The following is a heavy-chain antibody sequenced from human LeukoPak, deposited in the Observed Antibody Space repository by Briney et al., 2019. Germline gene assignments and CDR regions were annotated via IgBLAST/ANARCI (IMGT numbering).Heavy chain of an antibody. J-gene: IGHJ4*02. V-gene: IGHV1-2*02. Sequence: ASVKVSCKASGYTFTGYYMNWERHAPGQGLEWMGWINPNSGGTNYAQKFQGRVTMTRDTSISTAYMELSRLRSDDTAVYYCARDTEAARTYYFDYWGQGTLVTVSS. CDR1: GYTFTGYY. CDR2: INPNSGGT. D-gene: IGHD6-6*01. CDR3: ARDTEAARTYYFDY.